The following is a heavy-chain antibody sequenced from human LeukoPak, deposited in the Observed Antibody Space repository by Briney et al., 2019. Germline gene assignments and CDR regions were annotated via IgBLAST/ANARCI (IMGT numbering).Heavy chain of an antibody. Sequence: KPSETLSLTCAVYGGSFSGYYWSWIRQPPGKGLECIGEIHHSGGTNYNPSLKSRVTLSVDTSKNQFSLKLSSVTAADTAVYYCARSRGWLQSHPLGYWGQGTLVTVSS. CDR2: IHHSGGT. CDR1: GGSFSGYY. D-gene: IGHD5-24*01. CDR3: ARSRGWLQSHPLGY. J-gene: IGHJ4*02. V-gene: IGHV4-34*01.